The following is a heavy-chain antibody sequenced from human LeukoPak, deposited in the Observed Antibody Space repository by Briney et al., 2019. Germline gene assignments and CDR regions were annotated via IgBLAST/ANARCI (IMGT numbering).Heavy chain of an antibody. V-gene: IGHV1-69*13. CDR1: GYTFTSYG. D-gene: IGHD3-16*01. Sequence: GASVKVSCKASGYTFTSYGISWVRQAPGQGLEWMGGIIPIFGTANYAQKFQGRVTITADESTSTAYMELSSLRSEDTAVYYCASLLGLHDPWGQGTLVTVSS. CDR2: IIPIFGTA. CDR3: ASLLGLHDP. J-gene: IGHJ5*02.